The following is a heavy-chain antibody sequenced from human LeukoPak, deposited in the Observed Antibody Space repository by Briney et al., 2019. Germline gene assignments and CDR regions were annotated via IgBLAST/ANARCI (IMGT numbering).Heavy chain of an antibody. CDR3: ARSIMTTVTTFGY. CDR2: INHTGST. V-gene: IGHV4-34*01. J-gene: IGHJ4*02. CDR1: GGSFSGYY. D-gene: IGHD4-17*01. Sequence: SETLSLTCAVYGGSFSGYYWSWIRQPPGKGLEWIGEINHTGSTNYNPSLKSRVTISLDTSKTQFSLTLSSVTAADTAVYYCARSIMTTVTTFGYWGQGTLVTVSS.